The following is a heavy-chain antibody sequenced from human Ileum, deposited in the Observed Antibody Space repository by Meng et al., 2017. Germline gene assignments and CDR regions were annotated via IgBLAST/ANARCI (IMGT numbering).Heavy chain of an antibody. J-gene: IGHJ5*02. V-gene: IGHV4-30-4*01. D-gene: IGHD1-26*01. Sequence: QVRLQESGPGLVKSAQTLSLTCTVSGGSISSGDYYWSWIRQPPGKGLEWIGYIFDTGPPSYSPPLRSRLSISMDTSKNQFSLRLTSVSAADTAVYYCAASLDGNRFDPWGQGTLVTVSS. CDR1: GGSISSGDYY. CDR3: AASLDGNRFDP. CDR2: IFDTGPP.